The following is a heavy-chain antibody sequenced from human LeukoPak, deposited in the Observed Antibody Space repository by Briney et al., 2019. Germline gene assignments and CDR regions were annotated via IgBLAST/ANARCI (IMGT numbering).Heavy chain of an antibody. CDR1: GFTFSSYA. J-gene: IGHJ4*02. CDR3: ARARYDSSGYYGILDY. CDR2: ITSSGIYI. D-gene: IGHD3-22*01. V-gene: IGHV3-21*01. Sequence: GGSLRLSCAASGFTFSSYAMSWVRQAPGKGLEWVSSITSSGIYIYYADSVKGRFTISRDNAKNSLYLQMNSLRAEDTAVYYCARARYDSSGYYGILDYWGQGTLVTVSS.